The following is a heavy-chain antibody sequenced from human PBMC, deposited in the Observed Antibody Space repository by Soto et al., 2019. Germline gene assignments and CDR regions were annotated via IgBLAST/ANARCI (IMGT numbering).Heavy chain of an antibody. CDR2: TFHSGST. CDR1: GGSISSNDW. Sequence: QVQLQESGPGLVKPSGTLSLTCAVSGGSISSNDWWTWVRQPPGKGLEWIAETFHSGSTNYTPSLKSRVTISVNKSKNQFSLKLSSVTAADTAVYYCARTYHYDSSGYFYYFDYWGQGTLVTVSS. CDR3: ARTYHYDSSGYFYYFDY. J-gene: IGHJ4*02. D-gene: IGHD3-22*01. V-gene: IGHV4-4*02.